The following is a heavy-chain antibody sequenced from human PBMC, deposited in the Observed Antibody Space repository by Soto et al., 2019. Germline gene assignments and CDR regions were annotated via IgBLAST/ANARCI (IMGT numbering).Heavy chain of an antibody. CDR2: IYYSGST. V-gene: IGHV4-30-4*01. CDR3: ARRSNYDRWSNWFDP. J-gene: IGHJ5*02. CDR1: GGSISSGDYY. Sequence: TLSLTCTVSGGSISSGDYYWSWIRQPPGKGLEWIGYIYYSGSTYYNPSLKSRVTISVDTSKNQFSLKLSSVTAADTAVYYCARRSNYDRWSNWFDPWGQGTLVTVSS. D-gene: IGHD3-22*01.